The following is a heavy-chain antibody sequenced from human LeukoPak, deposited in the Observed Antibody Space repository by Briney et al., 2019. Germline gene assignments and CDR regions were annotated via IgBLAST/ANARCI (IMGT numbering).Heavy chain of an antibody. V-gene: IGHV3-21*01. CDR3: ARAAVGGFDY. D-gene: IGHD1-26*01. Sequence: GGSLRLSCAASGFTFSSYGMSWVRQAPGKGLEWVSSISSSSSYIYYADSVKGRFTISRDNAKNSLYLQMNSLRAEDTAVYYCARAAVGGFDYWGQGTLVTVSS. J-gene: IGHJ4*02. CDR1: GFTFSSYG. CDR2: ISSSSSYI.